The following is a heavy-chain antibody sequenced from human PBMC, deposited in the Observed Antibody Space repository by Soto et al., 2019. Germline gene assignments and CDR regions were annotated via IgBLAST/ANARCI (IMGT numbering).Heavy chain of an antibody. D-gene: IGHD2-15*01. V-gene: IGHV3-23*01. CDR3: AKGRPGVAAAPDY. CDR2: ISSDGSNR. CDR1: GFTISSRDNHA. Sequence: SGGSLRLSCAASGFTISSRDNHAMSWVRQAPGKGPEWISTISSDGSNRHYADSVLGRFTISRDNSKNTLFLHMTNLRAGDTALYFCAKGRPGVAAAPDYWGQGTLVTVSS. J-gene: IGHJ4*02.